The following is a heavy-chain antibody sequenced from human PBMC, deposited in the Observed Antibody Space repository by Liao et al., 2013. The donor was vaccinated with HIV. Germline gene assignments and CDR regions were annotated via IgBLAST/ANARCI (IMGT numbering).Heavy chain of an antibody. Sequence: QVQLQQWGAGLLKPSETLSLTCTVSGGFISNYYWSWIRQPAGKGLEWIGRIYSSGSANYNPSLKSRVTMSVDTSKNQFSLKLSSVTAADTAVYYCARTDQYYDFWNGYENWFDPWGQGTLVTVSS. CDR3: ARTDQYYDFWNGYENWFDP. V-gene: IGHV4-59*10. CDR1: GGFISNYY. CDR2: IYSSGSA. J-gene: IGHJ5*02. D-gene: IGHD3-3*01.